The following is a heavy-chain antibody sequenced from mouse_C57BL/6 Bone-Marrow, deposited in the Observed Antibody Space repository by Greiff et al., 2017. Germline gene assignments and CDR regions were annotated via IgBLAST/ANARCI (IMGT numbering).Heavy chain of an antibody. CDR3: ARKNGSSFMYFDV. J-gene: IGHJ1*03. V-gene: IGHV5-17*01. Sequence: EVQLVESGGGLVKPGGSLKLSCAASGFTFSDYGMHWVRQAPEKGLEWVAYISSGSSTIYSADTVKGRFTNSRDNAKNTLFLQRTNLRSEDTAMYYCARKNGSSFMYFDVWGTGTTGTVSS. D-gene: IGHD1-1*01. CDR2: ISSGSSTI. CDR1: GFTFSDYG.